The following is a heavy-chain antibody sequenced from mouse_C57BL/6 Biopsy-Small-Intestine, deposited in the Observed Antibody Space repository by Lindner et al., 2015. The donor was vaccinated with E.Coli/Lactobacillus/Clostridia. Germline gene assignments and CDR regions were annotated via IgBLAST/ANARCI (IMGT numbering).Heavy chain of an antibody. CDR3: ARSQQSPYYYGMEV. Sequence: SVKVSCKTSGFTFTSYWVHWVRQAPGQGLEWMGLINPSDGSTNYAQKFQGRVTMTRDTSTSTVYMELRSLISEDTAVYYCARSQQSPYYYGMEVWGQGTAVTVSS. D-gene: IGHD1-1*01. V-gene: IGHV1-53*01. J-gene: IGHJ1*01. CDR2: INPSDGST. CDR1: GFTFTSYW.